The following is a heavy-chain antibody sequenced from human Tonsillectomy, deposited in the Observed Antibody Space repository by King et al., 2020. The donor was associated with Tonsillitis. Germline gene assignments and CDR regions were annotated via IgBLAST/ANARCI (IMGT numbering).Heavy chain of an antibody. V-gene: IGHV1-18*01. Sequence: QLVQSGAEVKKPGAAVKVSCKASGFTFPNYGITWVRQAPGQGLEWMGWISAYNGDTDYAQKLQGRVTMTTDTSTTTVYMELRSLRSDDTAIYFCARTRTGHVVSGFDYWGQGTLVTVSS. J-gene: IGHJ4*02. CDR3: ARTRTGHVVSGFDY. D-gene: IGHD3/OR15-3a*01. CDR1: GFTFPNYG. CDR2: ISAYNGDT.